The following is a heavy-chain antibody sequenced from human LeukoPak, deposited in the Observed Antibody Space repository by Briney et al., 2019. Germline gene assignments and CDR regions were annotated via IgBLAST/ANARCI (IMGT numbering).Heavy chain of an antibody. CDR2: INTDGTVT. J-gene: IGHJ4*02. CDR1: GFTFSKYW. CDR3: ATKQWLAPPPDS. Sequence: GGSLGLSCAAPGFTFSKYWMLWVRQAPGKGLESVSRINTDGTVTTYADSVKGRFTVSRDNADNTMFLQMNSVRDEDTAVYYCATKQWLAPPPDSWGQGTPVTVSS. V-gene: IGHV3-74*01. D-gene: IGHD6-19*01.